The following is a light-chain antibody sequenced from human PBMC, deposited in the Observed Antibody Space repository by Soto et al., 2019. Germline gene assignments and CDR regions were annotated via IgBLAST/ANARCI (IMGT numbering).Light chain of an antibody. CDR1: SSDVGGYNY. Sequence: QSALTQPRSVSGSPGQSVTISCTGTSSDVGGYNYVSWYQQHPGKAPKLMIYEVSNRPSGVSNRFSGSKSGNTASLTISGLQAEDEAAYYCFSYTTSSAPYVFGTGTKLTVL. J-gene: IGLJ1*01. CDR3: FSYTTSSAPYV. V-gene: IGLV2-14*01. CDR2: EVS.